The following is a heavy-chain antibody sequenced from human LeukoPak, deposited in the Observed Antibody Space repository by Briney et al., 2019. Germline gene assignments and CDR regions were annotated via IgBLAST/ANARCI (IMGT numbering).Heavy chain of an antibody. J-gene: IGHJ4*02. Sequence: PSETLSLTCAVYGGSFSGYYSSWIRQPPGKGLEWMGETNHSGSTNYNPPLKSRVTISVDTSKNQFSLKLSSVTGADTAVYYCTRGRGRGYSGYVLVDDYWGQGSLVTVSS. CDR2: TNHSGST. CDR1: GGSFSGYY. V-gene: IGHV4-34*01. CDR3: TRGRGRGYSGYVLVDDY. D-gene: IGHD5-12*01.